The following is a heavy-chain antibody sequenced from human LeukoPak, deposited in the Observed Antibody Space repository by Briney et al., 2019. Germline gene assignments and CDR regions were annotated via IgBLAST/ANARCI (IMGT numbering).Heavy chain of an antibody. D-gene: IGHD3-3*01. CDR2: ISTSSTYT. J-gene: IGHJ4*02. CDR1: GFTFSSYS. CDR3: AKSRNRVRFLEWSPFDY. Sequence: KPGGSLRLSCAASGFTFSSYSMNWVRQAPGKGLEWVSSISTSSTYTNYADSVKGRFTISRDNAKNSVYLQMNSLRAEDTAVYYCAKSRNRVRFLEWSPFDYWGQRTLVTVSS. V-gene: IGHV3-21*01.